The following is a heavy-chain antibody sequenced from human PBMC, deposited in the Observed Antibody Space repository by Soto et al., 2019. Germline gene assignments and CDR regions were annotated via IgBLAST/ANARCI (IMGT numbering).Heavy chain of an antibody. J-gene: IGHJ3*02. CDR3: ARVGSSGWPRDAFDI. D-gene: IGHD6-19*01. Sequence: EVPLVESGGGLVQPGGSLRLSCAASGFTFSSYWLNWFRQAPGKGLVWVSRMNTDGSNTSYADSVKGRFTISRDNAKNTLYLQMNSLRAEDTAVYYCARVGSSGWPRDAFDIWGQGTMVTVSS. V-gene: IGHV3-74*01. CDR2: MNTDGSNT. CDR1: GFTFSSYW.